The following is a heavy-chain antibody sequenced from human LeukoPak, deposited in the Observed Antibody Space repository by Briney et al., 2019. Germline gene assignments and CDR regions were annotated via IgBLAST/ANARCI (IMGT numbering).Heavy chain of an antibody. V-gene: IGHV1-46*01. Sequence: ASVKVSCKASGYTFMSYYMHWVRQAPGQGLEWMGKINPSGGSTTYRQKFQGRVTMTRDTSTSTVYMGMSSLISEDTAMYYCARDRGYFDLWGRGTLVTVSS. J-gene: IGHJ2*01. D-gene: IGHD5-24*01. CDR2: INPSGGST. CDR3: ARDRGYFDL. CDR1: GYTFMSYY.